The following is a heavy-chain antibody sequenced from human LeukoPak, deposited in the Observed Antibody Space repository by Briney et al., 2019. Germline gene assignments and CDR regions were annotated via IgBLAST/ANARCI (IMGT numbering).Heavy chain of an antibody. CDR1: GFTFSGSW. D-gene: IGHD3-16*01. CDR3: ARNWAHLDF. J-gene: IGHJ4*02. Sequence: PGESLRLSCAASGFTFSGSWMNWVRQAPGKGLEWVANINEHGSEIYYVDSVKGRFTIARDNAKSSLSLQMNSLRVEDTAVYYCARNWAHLDFWGQGTLVTVSS. CDR2: INEHGSEI. V-gene: IGHV3-7*01.